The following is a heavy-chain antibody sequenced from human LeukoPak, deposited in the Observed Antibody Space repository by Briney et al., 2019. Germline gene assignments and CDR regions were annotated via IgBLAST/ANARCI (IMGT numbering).Heavy chain of an antibody. CDR1: GGSVSSSSYY. CDR3: ARVSGLDYSNYYFDY. Sequence: SETLSLTCTASGGSVSSSSYYWGWIRQPPGKGLEWIGTIYYCGSTYYNPSLKSRVTISVDTSKNQFSLKLSSVTAADTAVYYCARVSGLDYSNYYFDYWGQGTLVTVSS. D-gene: IGHD4-11*01. CDR2: IYYCGST. V-gene: IGHV4-39*07. J-gene: IGHJ4*02.